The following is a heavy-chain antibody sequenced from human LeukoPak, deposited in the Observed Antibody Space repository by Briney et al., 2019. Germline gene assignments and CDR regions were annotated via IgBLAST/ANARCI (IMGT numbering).Heavy chain of an antibody. CDR2: INHSGST. Sequence: PSDTLSLTCAVYGGSFSGYYWSWIRQPPGKGLEWIGEINHSGSTNYNPSLKSRVTISVDTSKNQFSLKLSSVAAADTAVYYCAREDVDTAMVTKLDYWGQGTLVTVSS. V-gene: IGHV4-34*01. CDR1: GGSFSGYY. D-gene: IGHD5-18*01. J-gene: IGHJ4*02. CDR3: AREDVDTAMVTKLDY.